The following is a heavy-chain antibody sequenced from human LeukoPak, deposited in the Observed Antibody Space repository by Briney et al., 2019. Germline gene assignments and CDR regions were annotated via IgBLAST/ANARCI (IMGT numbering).Heavy chain of an antibody. Sequence: GGSLRLSCSASGFTFSSYAMHWVRQAPGKGLEYVSAFSSNGGSTYYADSVKGRFTISRDNSKNTLYLQMSSLRAEDTAVYYCVKWGYFDYWGQGTLVTVSS. D-gene: IGHD7-27*01. J-gene: IGHJ4*02. CDR2: FSSNGGST. V-gene: IGHV3-64D*06. CDR1: GFTFSSYA. CDR3: VKWGYFDY.